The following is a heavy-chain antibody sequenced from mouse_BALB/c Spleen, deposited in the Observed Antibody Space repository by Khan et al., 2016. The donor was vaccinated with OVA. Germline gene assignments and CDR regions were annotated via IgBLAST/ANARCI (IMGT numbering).Heavy chain of an antibody. CDR2: IWGDGST. CDR3: AKFTPDYYSMDY. D-gene: IGHD1-1*01. Sequence: QVQLQQPGPGLVAPSQSLSITCTVSGFSLTSYGVSWVRQPPGKGLEWLGVIWGDGSTNYHSTLISRLIISKDNSKSQVFLKLNSLQTDDTVTYYCAKFTPDYYSMDYWGQGTSVTVAS. J-gene: IGHJ4*01. CDR1: GFSLTSYG. V-gene: IGHV2-3*01.